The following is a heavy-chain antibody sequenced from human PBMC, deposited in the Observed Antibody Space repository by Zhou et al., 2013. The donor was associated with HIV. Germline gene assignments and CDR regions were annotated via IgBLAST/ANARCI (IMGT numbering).Heavy chain of an antibody. D-gene: IGHD5-12*01. CDR3: ARGRYDLGH. Sequence: QEQLVQSGADVRKPGASVKVSCKASGYTFTTYDINWVRQATGQGLEYMGWMNPNNGNTASAQRFQGRITMTRATSISTAYLELSSLRSEDTAVYYCARGRYDLGHWGQGTLVTVSS. V-gene: IGHV1-8*02. CDR1: GYTFTTYD. CDR2: MNPNNGNT. J-gene: IGHJ4*02.